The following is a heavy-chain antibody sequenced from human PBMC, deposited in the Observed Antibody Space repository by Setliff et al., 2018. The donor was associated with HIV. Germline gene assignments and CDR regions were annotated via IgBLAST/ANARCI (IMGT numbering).Heavy chain of an antibody. CDR3: ARGWGWNDDESSGRPQYAFDI. CDR1: SGFAFSDNP. V-gene: IGHV4-34*01. J-gene: IGHJ3*02. CDR2: VHHTGYL. D-gene: IGHD3-22*01. Sequence: GSLRLSCVASSGFAFSDNPMNWVRQSPGKGLEWIAEVHHTGYLNYNPSLKSRVTISRDPSTKQFSLKMTSMTAADTAGYYCARGWGWNDDESSGRPQYAFDIWGQGTMVTVSS.